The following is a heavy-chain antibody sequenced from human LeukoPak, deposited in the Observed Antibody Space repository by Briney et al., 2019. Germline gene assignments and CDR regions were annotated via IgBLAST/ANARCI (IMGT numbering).Heavy chain of an antibody. Sequence: GGSLRLSCAASGFTFSSYAMSWVRQAPGKGLEWVSAISGSGGSTYYADSVKGRFTISRDNSKNTLYLQMNSLRAEDTAAYYCARDYGYGDYGYYYGMDVWGQGTTVTVSS. CDR3: ARDYGYGDYGYYYGMDV. V-gene: IGHV3-23*01. CDR1: GFTFSSYA. J-gene: IGHJ6*02. D-gene: IGHD4-17*01. CDR2: ISGSGGST.